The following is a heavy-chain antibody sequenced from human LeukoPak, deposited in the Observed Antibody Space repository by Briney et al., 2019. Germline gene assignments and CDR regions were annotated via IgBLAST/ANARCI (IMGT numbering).Heavy chain of an antibody. Sequence: PSETLSLTCTVSGGSISSSSYYWGWIRQPPVKGLEWIGSIYYSGSTYYNPSLKSRVTISVDTSKNQFSLKLSSVTAADTAVYYCASEGLVGATTFDYWGQGTLVTVSS. CDR1: GGSISSSSYY. CDR2: IYYSGST. D-gene: IGHD1-26*01. V-gene: IGHV4-39*07. J-gene: IGHJ4*02. CDR3: ASEGLVGATTFDY.